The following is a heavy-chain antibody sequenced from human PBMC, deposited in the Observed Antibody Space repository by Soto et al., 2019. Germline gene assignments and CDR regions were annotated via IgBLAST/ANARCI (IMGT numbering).Heavy chain of an antibody. CDR3: ARLSSSSWGAFDI. CDR1: GGSFSGYY. V-gene: IGHV4-34*01. CDR2: INHSGGT. Sequence: SETLSLTCAVYGGSFSGYYWSWIRQPPGKGLEWIGEINHSGGTNYNPSLKSRVTISVDTSKNQFSLKLSSVTAADTAVYYCARLSSSSWGAFDIWDQGTMVTVSS. D-gene: IGHD6-13*01. J-gene: IGHJ3*02.